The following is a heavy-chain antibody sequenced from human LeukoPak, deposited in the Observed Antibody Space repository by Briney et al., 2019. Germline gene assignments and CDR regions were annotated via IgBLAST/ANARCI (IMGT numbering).Heavy chain of an antibody. CDR2: IIPIFGTA. D-gene: IGHD5-24*01. V-gene: IGHV1-69*06. CDR1: GGTFSTYP. CDR3: ARDGYKGDYDY. Sequence: SVKVSCKASGGTFSTYPISWVRQAPGQGLEWMGGIIPIFGTANYAQKFQGRVTITADKSTSTAYMELRSLRSDDTAVYYCARDGYKGDYDYWGQGTLVTVSS. J-gene: IGHJ4*02.